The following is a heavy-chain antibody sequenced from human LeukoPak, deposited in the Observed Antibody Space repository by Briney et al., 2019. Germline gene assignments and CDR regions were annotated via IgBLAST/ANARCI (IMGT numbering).Heavy chain of an antibody. CDR3: ARRSTYYDILTGYDAFDI. CDR1: GGSISSYY. Sequence: SETLSLTCTVSGGSISSYYWSWIRQPPGKGLEWIGYIYYSGSTNYNPSLKSRVTISVDTSKNHFSLKLSSVTAADTAVYYCARRSTYYDILTGYDAFDIWGQGTMVTVSS. J-gene: IGHJ3*02. V-gene: IGHV4-59*01. CDR2: IYYSGST. D-gene: IGHD3-9*01.